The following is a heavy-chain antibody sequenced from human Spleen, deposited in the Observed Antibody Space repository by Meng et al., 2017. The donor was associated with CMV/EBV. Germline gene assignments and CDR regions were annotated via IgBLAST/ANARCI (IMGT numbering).Heavy chain of an antibody. J-gene: IGHJ3*02. Sequence: GSLRLSCTVSGGSINGFYWNWIRQSPGRGLEWIGFISDSGSTTYTPSLKNRVTISADMSKNAFSLNLRSVTAADTAVYFCARAKYRNAFDIWGQGTLVTVSS. CDR1: GGSINGFY. CDR2: ISDSGST. V-gene: IGHV4-59*01. D-gene: IGHD1-14*01. CDR3: ARAKYRNAFDI.